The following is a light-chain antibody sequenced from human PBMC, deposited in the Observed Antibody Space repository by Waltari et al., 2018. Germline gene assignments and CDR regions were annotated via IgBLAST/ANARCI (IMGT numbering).Light chain of an antibody. J-gene: IGLJ2*01. CDR1: SSAVGSYNL. CDR3: CSYAGSSTNVV. Sequence: QSALTQPASVSGSPGQSLTISCTGPSSAVGSYNLVSWYQQHPGKAPKLMIYEGSKRPSGVSNRFSGSKSGNTASLTISGLQAEDEADYYCCSYAGSSTNVVFGGGTKLTVL. V-gene: IGLV2-23*01. CDR2: EGS.